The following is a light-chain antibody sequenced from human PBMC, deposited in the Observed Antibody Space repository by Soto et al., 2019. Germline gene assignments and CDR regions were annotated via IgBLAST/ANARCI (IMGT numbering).Light chain of an antibody. V-gene: IGLV2-14*01. Sequence: QSALTQHASVSGSPGQSITISCTGTSSDVGAHKFVAWYQHHPGKAPKVVIYEDSSRPSGVSNRFSGAKSGNMASLTISGLQPEDEADYYCSSYTRAHSLVFGGGTKLTVL. CDR3: SSYTRAHSLV. CDR1: SSDVGAHKF. CDR2: EDS. J-gene: IGLJ3*02.